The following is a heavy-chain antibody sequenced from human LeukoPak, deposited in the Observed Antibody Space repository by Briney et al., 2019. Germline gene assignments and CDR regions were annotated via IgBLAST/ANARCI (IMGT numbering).Heavy chain of an antibody. CDR1: GFTFSTYA. CDR3: AKTQTVTTQYFQH. J-gene: IGHJ1*01. CDR2: VSGSGGST. Sequence: GGSLRLSCAASGFTFSTYAMSWVRQAPGKGLEWVSAVSGSGGSTYYADSVKGRFTISRDNSKNTLYLQMNSLRAEDTAVYYCAKTQTVTTQYFQHWGQGTLVTVSS. V-gene: IGHV3-23*01. D-gene: IGHD4-17*01.